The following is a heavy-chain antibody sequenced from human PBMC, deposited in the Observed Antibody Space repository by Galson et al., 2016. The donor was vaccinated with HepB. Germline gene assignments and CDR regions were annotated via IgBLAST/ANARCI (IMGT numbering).Heavy chain of an antibody. J-gene: IGHJ6*02. CDR2: IYYSGNT. CDR1: GGSISTGGYY. D-gene: IGHD3-10*01. CDR3: AKDYYFGSGTIMAYGLDV. V-gene: IGHV4-31*03. Sequence: LTLTCTVSGGSISTGGYYWSWIRQHPGKGLEWIGYIYYSGNTHYNPSLKGRITMSVDTSKNQFSLKLSSVTAADTAVYYCAKDYYFGSGTIMAYGLDVWGQGTTATVSS.